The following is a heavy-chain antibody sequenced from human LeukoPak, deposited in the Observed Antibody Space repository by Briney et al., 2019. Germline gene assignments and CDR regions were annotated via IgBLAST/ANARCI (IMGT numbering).Heavy chain of an antibody. V-gene: IGHV4-59*01. Sequence: PSETLSLTCTVSGGSISSYYWSWIRQPPGKGLEWIGYIYYSGSTNYNPSLKSRVTISVDTSKNQFSLKLSSVTAADTAVYYCARAYYDFPLDVWGKGTTVTVSS. CDR2: IYYSGST. D-gene: IGHD3-3*01. CDR1: GGSISSYY. CDR3: ARAYYDFPLDV. J-gene: IGHJ6*04.